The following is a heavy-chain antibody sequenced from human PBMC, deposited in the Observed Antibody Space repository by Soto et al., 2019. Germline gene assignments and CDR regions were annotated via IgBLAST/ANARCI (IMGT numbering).Heavy chain of an antibody. CDR3: ARDNILGILYGGMDV. D-gene: IGHD3-3*01. Sequence: LSLTCTVSGGSISSGDYYWSWIRQPPGKGLEWIGYIYYNGSTYYNPSLKSRVTIPVDTSKNQFSLKLSSVTAADTAVYYCARDNILGILYGGMDVWGQGTTVTVSS. CDR2: IYYNGST. V-gene: IGHV4-30-4*01. CDR1: GGSISSGDYY. J-gene: IGHJ6*02.